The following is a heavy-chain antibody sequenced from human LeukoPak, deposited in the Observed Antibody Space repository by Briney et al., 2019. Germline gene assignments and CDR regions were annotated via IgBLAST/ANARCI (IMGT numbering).Heavy chain of an antibody. CDR1: GYTFTSYY. CDR2: INPSGGST. CDR3: ARGFLANFGANYDFWSGHDAFDI. D-gene: IGHD3-3*01. J-gene: IGHJ3*02. Sequence: ASVKVSCKASGYTFTSYYMHWVRQAPGQGLEWMGIINPSGGSTSYAQKFQGRVTMTRDTSTSTVYMELSSLRSEDTAVYYCARGFLANFGANYDFWSGHDAFDIWGQGTMVTVSS. V-gene: IGHV1-46*01.